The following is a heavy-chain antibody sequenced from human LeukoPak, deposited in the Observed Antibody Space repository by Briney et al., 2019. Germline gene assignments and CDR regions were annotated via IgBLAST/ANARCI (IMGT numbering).Heavy chain of an antibody. V-gene: IGHV4-61*02. D-gene: IGHD3-22*01. CDR2: IYTSGST. CDR3: ARASDYYDSSGYYGPNWFDP. J-gene: IGHJ5*02. Sequence: PSETLSLTCTVSGGSISSGSYYWSWIRQPAGKGLEWIGRIYTSGSTNYNPSLKSRVTISVDTSKNQFSLKLSSVTAADTAVYYCARASDYYDSSGYYGPNWFDPWGQGTLVTVSS. CDR1: GGSISSGSYY.